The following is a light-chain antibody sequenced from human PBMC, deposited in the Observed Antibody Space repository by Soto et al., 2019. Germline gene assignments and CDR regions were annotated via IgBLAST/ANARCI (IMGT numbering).Light chain of an antibody. CDR3: QQSYSLPRT. Sequence: DIQMTQFPSSLSASVGDRVTITCRASENIGKYLIWYQHKPGKAPNVLIYGASNLQFGVSSRFSGDGFATDFTLTVSSLRPDDFATYYCQQSYSLPRTFGQGTKVE. J-gene: IGKJ2*01. V-gene: IGKV1-39*01. CDR2: GAS. CDR1: ENIGKY.